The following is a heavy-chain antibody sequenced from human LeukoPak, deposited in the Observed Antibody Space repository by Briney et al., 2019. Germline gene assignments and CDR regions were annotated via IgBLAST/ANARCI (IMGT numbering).Heavy chain of an antibody. CDR2: ISSSGSTI. V-gene: IGHV3-48*03. CDR1: GFTFSSYE. J-gene: IGHJ1*01. D-gene: IGHD2-15*01. CDR3: ARAVAGRGYFQH. Sequence: GGSLRLSCAASGFTFSSYEMNWVRQAPGKGLEWVSYISSSGSTIYYADSVKGRFTISRDNAKNSLYLQMNSLRAEDTAVYYCARAVAGRGYFQHWGQGTLVTVSS.